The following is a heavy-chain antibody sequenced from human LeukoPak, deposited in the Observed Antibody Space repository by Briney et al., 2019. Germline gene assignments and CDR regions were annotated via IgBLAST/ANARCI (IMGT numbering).Heavy chain of an antibody. CDR2: INWNGAST. CDR1: GFTFDNYG. V-gene: IGHV3-20*04. Sequence: GGSLRLSCAASGFTFDNYGMSWVRQAPGKGLEWVSGINWNGASTGYADSVKGRFTISRDNAKNALYLQMNSLSADDTAVYYCVREPYCSGGSCYTSGFDCWGQGTLVTVSS. CDR3: VREPYCSGGSCYTSGFDC. D-gene: IGHD2-15*01. J-gene: IGHJ4*02.